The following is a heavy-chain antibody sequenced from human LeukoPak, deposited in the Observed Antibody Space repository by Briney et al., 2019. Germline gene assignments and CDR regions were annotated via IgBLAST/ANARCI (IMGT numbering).Heavy chain of an antibody. CDR2: MYYIGNT. CDR3: ARVRDSGTYIDC. Sequence: SETLSLTCTVSDASISSYYWSWVRRPPGKGLEWIGFMYYIGNTNYNPSLKSRVTISVDRSKNQVSLKLSSMTAADTAVYYCARVRDSGTYIDCWGQGTLVTVSS. J-gene: IGHJ4*02. D-gene: IGHD1-26*01. V-gene: IGHV4-59*01. CDR1: DASISSYY.